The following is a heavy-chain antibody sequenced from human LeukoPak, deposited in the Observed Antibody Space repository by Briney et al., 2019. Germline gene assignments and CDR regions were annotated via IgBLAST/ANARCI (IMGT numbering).Heavy chain of an antibody. Sequence: GESLKISCQGSGYSFTSYWIGWVRQMPGKGLEWMGIIYPDDSHTIYSPSFQGQVTISVDKSISTAYLQWSSLKASDTAMYYCARCISSGYYYSDYWGQGTLVTVSS. V-gene: IGHV5-51*01. CDR1: GYSFTSYW. CDR2: IYPDDSHT. D-gene: IGHD3-22*01. J-gene: IGHJ4*02. CDR3: ARCISSGYYYSDY.